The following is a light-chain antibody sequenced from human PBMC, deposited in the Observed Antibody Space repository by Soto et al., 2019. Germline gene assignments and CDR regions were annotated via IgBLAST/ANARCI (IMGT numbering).Light chain of an antibody. CDR1: QSVSTK. CDR2: GAS. V-gene: IGKV3-20*01. CDR3: QQYGSSPRT. Sequence: EIVLTQSPDTLSLSPGERATLSCRASQSVSTKLAWYQQKPGQAPRLLIYGASTRATGIPDRFSGSGSGTDFTLTISRLEPEDFAVYYCQQYGSSPRTFGQGTKVDIK. J-gene: IGKJ1*01.